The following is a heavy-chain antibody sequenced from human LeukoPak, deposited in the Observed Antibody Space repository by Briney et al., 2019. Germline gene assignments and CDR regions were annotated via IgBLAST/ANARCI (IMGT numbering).Heavy chain of an antibody. CDR2: TKSKTDGGTT. CDR3: TTDRSGSYYFL. CDR1: GFTFSNAW. Sequence: GGSLRLSCAASGFTFSNAWMSWVRQAPGKGLEWVGCTKSKTDGGTTDYAAPVKGRFTISRDDSKNTLYLQMNSLKTEDTAVYYCTTDRSGSYYFLWGQGTLVTVSS. V-gene: IGHV3-15*01. J-gene: IGHJ4*02. D-gene: IGHD1-26*01.